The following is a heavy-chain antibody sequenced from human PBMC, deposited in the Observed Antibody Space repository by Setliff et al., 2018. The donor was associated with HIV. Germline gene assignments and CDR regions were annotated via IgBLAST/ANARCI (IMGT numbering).Heavy chain of an antibody. D-gene: IGHD3-22*01. Sequence: GGSLRLSCAVSGFTFSDYSMNWVRQAPGKGLEWVSSISSSSDYIYYADSVKGRFIISRDNAKNSLYLQMNSLRAEDTAVYYCARVYDSSGYSLSIPGYWGQGTLVTVSS. CDR2: ISSSSDYI. CDR3: ARVYDSSGYSLSIPGY. V-gene: IGHV3-21*01. CDR1: GFTFSDYS. J-gene: IGHJ4*01.